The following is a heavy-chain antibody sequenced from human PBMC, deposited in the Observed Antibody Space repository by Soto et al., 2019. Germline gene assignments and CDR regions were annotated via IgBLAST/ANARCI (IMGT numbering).Heavy chain of an antibody. CDR2: IYSSGST. V-gene: IGHV4-4*07. D-gene: IGHD3-3*01. J-gene: IGHJ5*02. CDR3: ARGQRFSDWFDP. CDR1: GGGISTYY. Sequence: SETLSLTCTVSGGGISTYYLTWILQPAGKGLEWIGRIYSSGSTKYNPSLQSRVTMSLDTSNNQFSLRLTSVTAADTAVYYCARGQRFSDWFDPWGQGTLVTVSS.